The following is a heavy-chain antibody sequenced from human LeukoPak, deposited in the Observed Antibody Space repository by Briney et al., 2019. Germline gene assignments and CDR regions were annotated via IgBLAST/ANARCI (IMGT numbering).Heavy chain of an antibody. J-gene: IGHJ4*02. D-gene: IGHD4-11*01. CDR3: ARGQGTVTTH. CDR1: GGSFSGYY. Sequence: SETLSLTCAVSGGSFSGYYWTWIRQPPVKGLEWIGEINHSGSANYNPSLMSRVTISLDTSKNHFSLNLSSVTAADTAVYYCARGQGTVTTHWGQGTLVTVSS. V-gene: IGHV4-34*01. CDR2: INHSGSA.